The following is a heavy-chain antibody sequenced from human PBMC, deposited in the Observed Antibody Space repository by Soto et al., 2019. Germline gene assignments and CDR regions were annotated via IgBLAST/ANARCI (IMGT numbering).Heavy chain of an antibody. CDR1: GYTFTSYY. D-gene: IGHD3-22*01. CDR2: INPSGGST. CDR3: ARVVDYDSQVGAKYLQH. V-gene: IGHV1-46*01. Sequence: QVQLVQSGAEVKKPGASVKVSCKASGYTFTSYYMHWVRQAPGQGLEWMGMINPSGGSTSYAQKFQGRVTMTRDTSTSTVYMELRSLRSEDTAVYYCARVVDYDSQVGAKYLQHWGQGTLVTVSS. J-gene: IGHJ1*01.